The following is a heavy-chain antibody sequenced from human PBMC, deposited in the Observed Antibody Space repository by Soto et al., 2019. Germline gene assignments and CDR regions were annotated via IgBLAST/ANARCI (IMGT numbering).Heavy chain of an antibody. CDR2: INHSGST. V-gene: IGHV4-34*01. CDR3: ARDKITGLFDY. J-gene: IGHJ4*02. Sequence: QVQLQQWGAGLLKPSETLSLTCAVYGGSFSGYYWTWIRQPPGTGLEWIGEINHSGSTNYNPSLNRRVTISVDTPKHQFSLKLPSVTAADTVVYYCARDKITGLFDYWGQGTLVTVSS. D-gene: IGHD2-8*02. CDR1: GGSFSGYY.